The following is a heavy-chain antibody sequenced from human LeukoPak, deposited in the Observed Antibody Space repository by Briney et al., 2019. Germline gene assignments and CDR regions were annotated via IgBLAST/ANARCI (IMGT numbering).Heavy chain of an antibody. CDR2: IYYSGST. D-gene: IGHD3-10*01. CDR3: ARRITTSSWFDP. J-gene: IGHJ5*02. V-gene: IGHV4-39*01. CDR1: GGSISSSSYY. Sequence: SETLSLTCTVSGGSISSSSYYWGWLRQPPGKGLEWIGSIYYSGSTYYNPSLKSRVTISVDTSKNQFSLKLSSVTAADTAVYYCARRITTSSWFDPWGQGTLVTVSS.